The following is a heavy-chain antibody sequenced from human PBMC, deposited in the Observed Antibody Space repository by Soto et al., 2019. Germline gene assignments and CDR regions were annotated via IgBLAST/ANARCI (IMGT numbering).Heavy chain of an antibody. V-gene: IGHV4-34*01. CDR2: INHSGST. CDR1: GGSFSGYY. J-gene: IGHJ4*02. Sequence: PSETLSLTCAVYGGSFSGYYWSWIRQPPGKGLEWIGEINHSGSTNYNPSLKSRVTISVDTSKNQFSLKLSSVTAADTAVYYCARRPYEHKFDYWGQGTLVTVSS. CDR3: ARRPYEHKFDY. D-gene: IGHD3-22*01.